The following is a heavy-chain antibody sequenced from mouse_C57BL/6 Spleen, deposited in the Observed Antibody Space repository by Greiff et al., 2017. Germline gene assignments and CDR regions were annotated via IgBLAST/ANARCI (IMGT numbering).Heavy chain of an antibody. V-gene: IGHV5-17*01. CDR3: ARGGSSYPNWYFDV. CDR2: ISSGSSTI. J-gene: IGHJ1*03. D-gene: IGHD1-1*01. CDR1: GFTFSDYG. Sequence: EVQGVESGGGLVKPGGSLKLSCAASGFTFSDYGMHWVRQAPEKGLEWVAYISSGSSTIYYADTVKGRFTISRDNAKNNLFLQMTSLSSEDTAMDYCARGGSSYPNWYFDVWGTGTTVTVSS.